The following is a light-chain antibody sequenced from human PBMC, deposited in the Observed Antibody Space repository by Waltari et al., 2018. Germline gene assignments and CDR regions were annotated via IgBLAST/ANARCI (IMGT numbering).Light chain of an antibody. CDR1: KLGAKY. CDR3: QAWDSSTAV. J-gene: IGLJ1*01. V-gene: IGLV3-1*01. Sequence: SFELTQPPSVSVSPGQTASITCSGDKLGAKYACWYQQRPGQSPVLFLYQDTKRPSGIPERFSGSNSGNTATLTISGTQAMDEADYYCQAWDSSTAVFGTGTKLTVL. CDR2: QDT.